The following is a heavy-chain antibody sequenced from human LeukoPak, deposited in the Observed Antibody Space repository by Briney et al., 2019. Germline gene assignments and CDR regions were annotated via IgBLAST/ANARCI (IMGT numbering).Heavy chain of an antibody. CDR3: ARERYFDY. CDR1: GFTFSTCA. CDR2: ISGGGRST. Sequence: GGSLRLSCAASGFTFSTCAISWGRPAPGKGLEWVSTISGGGRSTDYADSVKGHFTISRDDSKNTLYLQMNSLRAEDTAVYYCARERYFDYWGQGTLVTVSP. J-gene: IGHJ4*02. V-gene: IGHV3-23*01.